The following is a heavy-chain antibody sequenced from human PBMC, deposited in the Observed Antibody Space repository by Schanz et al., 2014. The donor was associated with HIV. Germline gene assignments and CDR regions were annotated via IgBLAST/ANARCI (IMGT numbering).Heavy chain of an antibody. D-gene: IGHD3-3*01. CDR2: ISYDGTNT. V-gene: IGHV3-30*18. J-gene: IGHJ4*02. CDR3: AKDHYDFRLSPHDY. CDR1: RFSFRGYG. Sequence: QVQLVESGGGVVQPGRSLILSCAASRFSFRGYGMHWVRQTPGKGLEWVAFISYDGTNTYYADSVKGRFTISRDNSKNTLYLQMSSLRAEDTAVYYCAKDHYDFRLSPHDYWGQGSLVTVSS.